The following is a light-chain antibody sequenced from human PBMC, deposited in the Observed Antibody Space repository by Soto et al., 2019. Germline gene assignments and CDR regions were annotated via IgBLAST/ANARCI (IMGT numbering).Light chain of an antibody. CDR2: DVS. CDR3: CSYAGTYTDV. CDR1: TSDVGGYNY. Sequence: QSALTQPRSVSGSPGQSVTISCTGTTSDVGGYNYVSWYQQHPGKAPKLMVYDVSQRPSGVPDRFSGSKSGNTASLTISGLQADDGADYYCCSYAGTYTDVFGTGTKVTVL. V-gene: IGLV2-11*01. J-gene: IGLJ1*01.